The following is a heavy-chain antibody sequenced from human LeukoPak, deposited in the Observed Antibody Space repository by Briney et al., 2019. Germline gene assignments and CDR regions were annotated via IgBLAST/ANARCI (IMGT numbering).Heavy chain of an antibody. CDR3: AKVKNSSGYRYYFDY. CDR1: GFTFSSYC. D-gene: IGHD3-22*01. Sequence: GGAPRLSCAASGFTFSSYCMHWVRQAPGKGLEGGAVISYDGSNKYYADSVKGRFTISRDNSKNTLYLQMNSLRAEDTAVYYCAKVKNSSGYRYYFDYWGQGTLVTVSS. CDR2: ISYDGSNK. V-gene: IGHV3-30*18. J-gene: IGHJ4*02.